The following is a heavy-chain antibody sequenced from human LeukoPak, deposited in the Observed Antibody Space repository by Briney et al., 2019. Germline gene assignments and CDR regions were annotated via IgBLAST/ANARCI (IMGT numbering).Heavy chain of an antibody. CDR3: AKDIDYGDYVPWFDP. Sequence: GGSLRLSCAASGFTFDDYTMHWVRQAPGKGLEWVSLISWDGGSTYYADSVKGRFTISRDNSKNSLYLQMNSLRTEDTALYYCAKDIDYGDYVPWFDPWGQGTLVTVSS. V-gene: IGHV3-43*01. J-gene: IGHJ5*02. CDR1: GFTFDDYT. D-gene: IGHD4-17*01. CDR2: ISWDGGST.